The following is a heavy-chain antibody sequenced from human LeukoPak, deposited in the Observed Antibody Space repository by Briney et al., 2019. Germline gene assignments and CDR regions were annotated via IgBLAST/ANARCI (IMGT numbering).Heavy chain of an antibody. Sequence: GGSLRLSCAASGFTFSSYAMHWVRQAPGKGLEWVAVIWYDGSNKYYAGSVKGRFTISRDNSKNTLYLQMNSLRAEDTAVYYCARRSEYYYDSSGYYSLSYWGQGTLVTVSS. CDR1: GFTFSSYA. CDR3: ARRSEYYYDSSGYYSLSY. D-gene: IGHD3-22*01. V-gene: IGHV3-33*01. J-gene: IGHJ4*02. CDR2: IWYDGSNK.